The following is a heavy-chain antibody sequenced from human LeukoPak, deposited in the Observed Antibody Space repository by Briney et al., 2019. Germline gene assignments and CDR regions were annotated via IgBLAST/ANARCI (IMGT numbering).Heavy chain of an antibody. CDR1: GFTFSSYG. J-gene: IGHJ4*02. D-gene: IGHD3-9*01. Sequence: GGSLRLSCAASGFTFSSYGMHWVRQAPGKGLEWVAVISYDGSNKYYADSVKGRFTISRDNSKNTLYLQMNSLRAEDTAVYNCAKDLTGAQHWGQGTLVTVSS. V-gene: IGHV3-30*18. CDR2: ISYDGSNK. CDR3: AKDLTGAQH.